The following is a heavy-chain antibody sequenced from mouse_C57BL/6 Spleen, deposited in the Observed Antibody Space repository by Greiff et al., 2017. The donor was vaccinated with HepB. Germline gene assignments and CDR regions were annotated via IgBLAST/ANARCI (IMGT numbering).Heavy chain of an antibody. Sequence: DVKLVESGGGLVKPGGSLKLSCAASGFTFSSYAMSWVRQTPEKRLEWVATISDGGSYTYYPDNVKGRCTISRDNAKNNRYLQMSQLKSEDTAMYYCARAMDDYAWFDYWGQGTLVTVSA. CDR2: ISDGGSYT. V-gene: IGHV5-4*03. CDR1: GFTFSSYA. J-gene: IGHJ3*01. D-gene: IGHD2-4*01. CDR3: ARAMDDYAWFDY.